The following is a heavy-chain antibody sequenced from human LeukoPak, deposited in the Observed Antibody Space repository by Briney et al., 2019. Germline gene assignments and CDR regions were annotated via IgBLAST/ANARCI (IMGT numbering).Heavy chain of an antibody. J-gene: IGHJ4*02. CDR2: IYSGGST. D-gene: IGHD3-10*01. V-gene: IGHV3-53*01. CDR1: GFTVSSNY. CDR3: ARGFVLLWFGFDY. Sequence: GGSLRLSCAASGFTVSSNYMSWVRQAPGKGLQWVSVIYSGGSTYYADSVKGRFTISRDNAKNSLYLQMNSLRAEDTAVYYCARGFVLLWFGFDYWGQGTLVTVSS.